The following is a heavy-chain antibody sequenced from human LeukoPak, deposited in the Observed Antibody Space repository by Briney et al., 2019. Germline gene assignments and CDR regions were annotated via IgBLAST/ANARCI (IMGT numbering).Heavy chain of an antibody. V-gene: IGHV5-51*01. J-gene: IGHJ4*02. Sequence: GESLKISCKGSGXSFTSYWIGWVRQMPGKGLEWMGFIYPGDSDTRYSPSFQGQVTISADKSISSAYLQWSTLKASDTAMYYCARSIAAAGSPTFDYWGQGTLVTVSS. CDR3: ARSIAAAGSPTFDY. CDR1: GXSFTSYW. CDR2: IYPGDSDT. D-gene: IGHD6-13*01.